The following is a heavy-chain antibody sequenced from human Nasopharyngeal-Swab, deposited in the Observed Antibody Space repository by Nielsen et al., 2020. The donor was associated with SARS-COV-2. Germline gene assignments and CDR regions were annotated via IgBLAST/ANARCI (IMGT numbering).Heavy chain of an antibody. V-gene: IGHV3-9*01. CDR1: RFTFDDYA. Sequence: SLKISCVASRFTFDDYAMHWVRQVPGKGLEWVASISCTSGSIGYADSVKDRFSISRDNAKNSLYLQMHNLRPDDTALSYCAKTYDDFWSGQQYFYGMDVWGQGTTVTVSS. D-gene: IGHD3-3*01. CDR2: ISCTSGSI. CDR3: AKTYDDFWSGQQYFYGMDV. J-gene: IGHJ6*02.